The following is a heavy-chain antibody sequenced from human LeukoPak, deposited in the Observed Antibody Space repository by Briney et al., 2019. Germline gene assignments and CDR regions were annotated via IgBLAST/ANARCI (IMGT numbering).Heavy chain of an antibody. CDR3: AKDGSYYYGSGSPPFDY. CDR2: INSDGSST. Sequence: GGSLRLFCAASGFTFSSYWMHWVRQAPGKGLVWVSRINSDGSSTSYADSVKGRFTISRDNAKNTLYLQMNSLTAEDTAVYYCAKDGSYYYGSGSPPFDYWGQGTLVTVSS. CDR1: GFTFSSYW. V-gene: IGHV3-74*01. J-gene: IGHJ4*02. D-gene: IGHD3-10*01.